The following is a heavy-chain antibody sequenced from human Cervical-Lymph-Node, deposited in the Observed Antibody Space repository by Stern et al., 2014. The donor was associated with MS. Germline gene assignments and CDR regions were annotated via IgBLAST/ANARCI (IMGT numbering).Heavy chain of an antibody. D-gene: IGHD1-26*01. CDR2: ISAYNGNT. CDR1: GYTFTSYG. V-gene: IGHV1-18*04. Sequence: QVQLVQSGAEVKKPGASVKVSCKASGYTFTSYGISWVRQAPGQGLEWMGWISAYNGNTIYAQKLQGRVTMTTDTSTSTAYMELRSLRSDDTAVYYCARDRGRVGATRVYYYYGMDVWGQGTTVTVSS. CDR3: ARDRGRVGATRVYYYYGMDV. J-gene: IGHJ6*02.